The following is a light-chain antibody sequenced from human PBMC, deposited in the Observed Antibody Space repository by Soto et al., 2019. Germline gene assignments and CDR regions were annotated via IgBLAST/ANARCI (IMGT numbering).Light chain of an antibody. CDR2: RTS. CDR1: QTVTVY. V-gene: IGKV1-5*03. CDR3: QQYSGSLLT. J-gene: IGKJ4*01. Sequence: DIQMTQSPSNLSASIGDTVSITCRASQTVTVYLAWYQQKPGKPPKLLIHRTSTLESGVPSRFSGSGSGTDFTLTISGLQPDDFATYFCQQYSGSLLTFGGGTKVTI.